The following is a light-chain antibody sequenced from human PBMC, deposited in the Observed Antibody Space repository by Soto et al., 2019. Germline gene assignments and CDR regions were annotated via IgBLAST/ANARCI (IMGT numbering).Light chain of an antibody. J-gene: IGKJ2*01. V-gene: IGKV1-39*01. CDR1: QSIYSS. CDR3: QQSYSAPYT. Sequence: DIQMTQSPSSLSASVGDRVTITCRASQSIYSSLNWYHQKPGKAPQLLIYAASNLQSGVPSRFSGSGSGTDFTLSISSLQPEDFATYYCQQSYSAPYTFGQGTQLEI. CDR2: AAS.